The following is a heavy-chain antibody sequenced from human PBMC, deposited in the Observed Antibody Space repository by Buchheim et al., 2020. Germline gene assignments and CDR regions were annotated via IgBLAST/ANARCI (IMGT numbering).Heavy chain of an antibody. D-gene: IGHD5-12*01. Sequence: VQLVESGGGLVKPGGSLRLSCAASGFTFSDYYMSWIRQAPGKGLEWVSGINWNGGSRGYADSVKGRFTISRDNAKNSLYLQMNSLRAEDTALYYCARGGTYEYYYFDYWGQGTL. V-gene: IGHV3-20*04. J-gene: IGHJ4*02. CDR1: GFTFSDYY. CDR2: INWNGGSR. CDR3: ARGGTYEYYYFDY.